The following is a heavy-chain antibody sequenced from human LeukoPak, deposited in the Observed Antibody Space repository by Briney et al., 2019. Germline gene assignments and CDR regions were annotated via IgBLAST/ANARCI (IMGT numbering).Heavy chain of an antibody. J-gene: IGHJ4*02. D-gene: IGHD4-17*01. CDR1: GYSFTSYW. CDR3: ASINDYGDPSGGY. V-gene: IGHV5-10-1*01. Sequence: GESLKISFKGSGYSFTSYWINWVRQMPGKGLAWMGKIDPSDSYTNYSPSFQGHVTISADKSISTAYLQWSSPKASDTAMYYCASINDYGDPSGGYWGQGTLVTVSS. CDR2: IDPSDSYT.